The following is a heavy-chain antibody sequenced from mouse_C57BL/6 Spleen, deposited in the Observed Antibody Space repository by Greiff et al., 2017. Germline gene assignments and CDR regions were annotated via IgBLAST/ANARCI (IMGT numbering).Heavy chain of an antibody. Sequence: VHVKQSGPELVKPGASVKMSCKASGYTFTDYNMHWVKQSHGKSLEWIGYINPNNGGTSYNQKFKGKATLTVNKSSSTAYMELRSLTSEDSAVYYCARGDYDRVWFAYWGQGTLVTVSA. V-gene: IGHV1-22*01. CDR3: ARGDYDRVWFAY. D-gene: IGHD2-4*01. J-gene: IGHJ3*01. CDR1: GYTFTDYN. CDR2: INPNNGGT.